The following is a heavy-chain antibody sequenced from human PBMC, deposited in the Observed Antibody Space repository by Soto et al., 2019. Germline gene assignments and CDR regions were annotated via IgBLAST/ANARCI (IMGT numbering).Heavy chain of an antibody. V-gene: IGHV3-11*06. CDR1: GFTFSDYY. D-gene: IGHD3-22*01. J-gene: IGHJ4*02. Sequence: QVQLVESGGGLVKPGGSLRLSCAASGFTFSDYYMSWIRQAPGKGLEWVSYISSSSSYTNYADSVKGRFTISRDNAKNSLYLQMTSLRAEDTAVYYCARGDYYDSSGYYYEDYWGQGTLVTVSS. CDR2: ISSSSSYT. CDR3: ARGDYYDSSGYYYEDY.